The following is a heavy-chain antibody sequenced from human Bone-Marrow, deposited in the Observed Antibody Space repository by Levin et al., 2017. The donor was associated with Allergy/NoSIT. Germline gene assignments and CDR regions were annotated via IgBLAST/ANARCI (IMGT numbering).Heavy chain of an antibody. D-gene: IGHD5-18*01. Sequence: GGSLRLSCAASGFTFSSYGMHWVRQAPGKGLEWVAVIWYDGSNKYYADSVKGRFTISRDNSKNTLYLQMNSLRAEDTAVYYCALGYSYGYIDYWGQGTLVTVSS. CDR2: IWYDGSNK. CDR3: ALGYSYGYIDY. J-gene: IGHJ4*02. V-gene: IGHV3-33*01. CDR1: GFTFSSYG.